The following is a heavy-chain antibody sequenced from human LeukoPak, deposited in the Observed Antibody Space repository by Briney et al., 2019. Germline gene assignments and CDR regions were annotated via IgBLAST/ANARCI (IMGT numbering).Heavy chain of an antibody. CDR3: ARGAYCSSNSCSKDAFDI. Sequence: GRSLRLSCAASGFTFSSYAMHWVRQAPGKGLEWVAVISYDGSNKYYADSVKGRFTISRDNSKNTLYLQMNSLRAEDTAVYYCARGAYCSSNSCSKDAFDIWGQGTMVTVSS. D-gene: IGHD2-2*01. J-gene: IGHJ3*02. CDR2: ISYDGSNK. V-gene: IGHV3-30-3*01. CDR1: GFTFSSYA.